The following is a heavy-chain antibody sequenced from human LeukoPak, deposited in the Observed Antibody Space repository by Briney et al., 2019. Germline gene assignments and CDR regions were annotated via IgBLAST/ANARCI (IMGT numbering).Heavy chain of an antibody. CDR2: VNSDGSST. CDR1: GFTFSSYG. J-gene: IGHJ5*02. V-gene: IGHV3-74*01. Sequence: GGSLRLSCAASGFTFSSYGMHWVRQAPGKGLVWVSRVNSDGSSTSYADSVKGRFTISRDNAKNTVYLQMKSLRDDDTAVYYCARAQAVAGTGGFDPWGQGTLVTVSS. D-gene: IGHD6-19*01. CDR3: ARAQAVAGTGGFDP.